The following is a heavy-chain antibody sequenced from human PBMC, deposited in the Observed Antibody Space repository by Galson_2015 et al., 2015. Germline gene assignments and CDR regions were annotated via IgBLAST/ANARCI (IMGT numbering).Heavy chain of an antibody. CDR2: FDPEDGET. J-gene: IGHJ4*02. CDR1: GYTLTALS. V-gene: IGHV1-24*01. D-gene: IGHD1-1*01. Sequence: SCKVSGYTLTALSMHWVRQAPGTGLAWMGGFDPEDGETIYAQKFQGRVTMTEDTSTDTAYMELSSLRSEDTAVYYCATSLSWNDWNYYFDYWGQGTLVTGSS. CDR3: ATSLSWNDWNYYFDY.